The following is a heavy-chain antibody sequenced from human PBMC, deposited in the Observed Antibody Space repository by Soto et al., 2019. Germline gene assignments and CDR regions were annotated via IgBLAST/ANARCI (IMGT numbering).Heavy chain of an antibody. D-gene: IGHD6-6*01. CDR3: ARDRPIKYSSSSQYYYYGMDV. CDR1: GYTFTGYY. Sequence: QVQLVQSGAEVKKPGASVKVSCKASGYTFTGYYMHWVRQAPGQGLEWMGWINPNSGGTNYAQKFQGRVTMTRDTSISTAYMELSRLRSDDTAVYYCARDRPIKYSSSSQYYYYGMDVWGQGTTVTVSS. CDR2: INPNSGGT. V-gene: IGHV1-2*02. J-gene: IGHJ6*02.